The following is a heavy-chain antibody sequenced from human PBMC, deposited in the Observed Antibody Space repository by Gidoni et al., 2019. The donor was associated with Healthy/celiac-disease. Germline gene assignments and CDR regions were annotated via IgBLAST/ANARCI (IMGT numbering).Heavy chain of an antibody. Sequence: EVQLVESGGGLVQPGGSLSLSCAASGFTFSSYAMSWVRQAPWKGLEWVSVMSGSGGSTDYADAVKGRFTISRYNSKNTLYLKMNSLRAEDTAVYYCAKAPPPVLLWFGESPYWYFDLWGRGTLVTVSS. CDR3: AKAPPPVLLWFGESPYWYFDL. D-gene: IGHD3-10*01. CDR1: GFTFSSYA. V-gene: IGHV3-23*04. CDR2: MSGSGGST. J-gene: IGHJ2*01.